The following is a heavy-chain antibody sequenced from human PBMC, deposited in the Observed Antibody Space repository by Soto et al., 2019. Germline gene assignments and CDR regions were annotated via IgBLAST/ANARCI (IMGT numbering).Heavy chain of an antibody. CDR2: ISSSSSTI. V-gene: IGHV3-48*01. J-gene: IGHJ3*02. Sequence: GGSLRLSCAASGFTFSSYSMNWVRQAPGKGLEWVSYISSSSSTIYYADSVKGRFTISRDNAKNSLYLQMNSLRAEDTAVYYCARDREGGGYDSIDAFDIWGQGTMVTVSS. CDR1: GFTFSSYS. D-gene: IGHD5-12*01. CDR3: ARDREGGGYDSIDAFDI.